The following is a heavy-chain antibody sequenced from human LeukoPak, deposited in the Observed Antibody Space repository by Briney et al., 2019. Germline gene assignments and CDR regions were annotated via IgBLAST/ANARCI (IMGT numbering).Heavy chain of an antibody. CDR2: IYYSGST. V-gene: IGHV4-31*03. CDR1: GGSISSGGYY. Sequence: PSETLSLTCTVSGGSISSGGYYWSWVRQHPGKGLEWIGYIYYSGSTYYNPSLKSRVTISVDTSKNQFSLKLSSVTAADTAVYYCAQVELGAFDIWGQGTMVTVSS. J-gene: IGHJ3*02. D-gene: IGHD3-10*01. CDR3: AQVELGAFDI.